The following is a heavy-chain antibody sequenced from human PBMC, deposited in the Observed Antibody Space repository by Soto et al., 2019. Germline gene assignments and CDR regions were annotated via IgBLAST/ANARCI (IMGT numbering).Heavy chain of an antibody. CDR1: GYSFTSYW. J-gene: IGHJ6*02. Sequence: PGESLKISCKGSGYSFTSYWIGWVRQVPGKGLEWSGIIYPGDSDTRYSPSFQGEVTMSAVKSISTAYLQWSSLKTTDTGMDDCARYSYESNGYNWHFYYGMDVWGQGTTVTVSS. CDR2: IYPGDSDT. D-gene: IGHD3-22*01. CDR3: ARYSYESNGYNWHFYYGMDV. V-gene: IGHV5-51*01.